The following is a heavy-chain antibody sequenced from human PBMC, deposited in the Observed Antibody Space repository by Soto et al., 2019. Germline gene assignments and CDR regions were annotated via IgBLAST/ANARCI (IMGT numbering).Heavy chain of an antibody. CDR2: IYYSGST. V-gene: IGHV4-31*03. CDR3: ASFDGDYGGNSLDY. Sequence: LCLSCTVSGVSISSGGYYWSWIRQHPGKCLEWIGYIYYSGSTYYNPSLKSRVTISVDTSKNQFSLKLSSVTAADTAVYYCASFDGDYGGNSLDYWGQGALVTVSS. CDR1: GVSISSGGYY. D-gene: IGHD4-17*01. J-gene: IGHJ4*02.